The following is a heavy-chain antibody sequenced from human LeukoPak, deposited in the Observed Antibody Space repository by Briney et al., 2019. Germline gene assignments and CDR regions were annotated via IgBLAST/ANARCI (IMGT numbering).Heavy chain of an antibody. J-gene: IGHJ4*02. Sequence: GGSLRLSCAASGFTFSSYSMNWVRQAPGKGLEWVSSISSSSSYIYYADSVKGRFTISRDNAKNSLYLQMNSLRAEDTAVYYCARVPWGSGYFDFWGQGTLVTVSS. V-gene: IGHV3-21*01. CDR1: GFTFSSYS. D-gene: IGHD7-27*01. CDR3: ARVPWGSGYFDF. CDR2: ISSSSSYI.